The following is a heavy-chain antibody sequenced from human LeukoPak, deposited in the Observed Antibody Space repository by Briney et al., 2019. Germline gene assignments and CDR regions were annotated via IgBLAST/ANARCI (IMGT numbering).Heavy chain of an antibody. J-gene: IGHJ4*02. CDR2: IYSGGSA. Sequence: GGSLRLSCAASGFTVSSNYLRWVRQAPGKGLEWVSTIYSGGSAYYADSVTGRFTISRDNSKNTLYLQMNSLRAEDTAVYYCGRDGAVLTGYYDYWGQGTLVTVSS. CDR3: GRDGAVLTGYYDY. CDR1: GFTVSSNY. V-gene: IGHV3-66*01. D-gene: IGHD3-9*01.